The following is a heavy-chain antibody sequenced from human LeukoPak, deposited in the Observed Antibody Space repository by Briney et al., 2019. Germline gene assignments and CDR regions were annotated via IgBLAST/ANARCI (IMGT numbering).Heavy chain of an antibody. CDR3: ARAAVRRPSYYYYYGMDV. D-gene: IGHD3-10*01. CDR2: IWYDGSNK. J-gene: IGHJ6*02. Sequence: GRSLRLSCAASGFTFSSYGMHWVRQAPGKGLEWVAIIWYDGSNKYYVDSVKGRFTISRDNSKNTLYLQMSSLRSEDTAVYYCARAAVRRPSYYYYYGMDVWGQGTTVTVSS. V-gene: IGHV3-33*01. CDR1: GFTFSSYG.